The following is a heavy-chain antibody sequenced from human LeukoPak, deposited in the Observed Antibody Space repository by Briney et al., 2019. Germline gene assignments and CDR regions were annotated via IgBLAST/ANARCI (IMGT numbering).Heavy chain of an antibody. Sequence: PGGSLRLSCAASGFTFSSYAMSWVRQAPGKGLEWVSAISGSGGSTYYADSVKGRFTISRDNSKNTLCLQMSSLRAEDTAVYYCAKDQRYYGSGTPGWFDPWGQGTLVTVSS. V-gene: IGHV3-23*01. J-gene: IGHJ5*02. CDR1: GFTFSSYA. D-gene: IGHD3-10*01. CDR2: ISGSGGST. CDR3: AKDQRYYGSGTPGWFDP.